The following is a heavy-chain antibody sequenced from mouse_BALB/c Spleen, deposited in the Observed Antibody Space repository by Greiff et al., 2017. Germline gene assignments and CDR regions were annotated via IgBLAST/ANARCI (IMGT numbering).Heavy chain of an antibody. V-gene: IGHV3-2*02. CDR3: ARREKVRRGGGYAMDY. J-gene: IGHJ4*01. CDR1: GYSITSDYA. CDR2: ISYSGST. Sequence: EVQLQESGPGLVKPSQSLSLTCTVTGYSITSDYAWNWIRQFPGNKLEWMGYISYSGSTSYNPSLKSRISITRDTSKNQFFLQLNSVTTEDTATYYCARREKVRRGGGYAMDYWGQGTSVTVSS. D-gene: IGHD2-14*01.